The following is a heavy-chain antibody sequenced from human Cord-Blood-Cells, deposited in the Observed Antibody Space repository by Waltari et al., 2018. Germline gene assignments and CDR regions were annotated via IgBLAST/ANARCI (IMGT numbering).Heavy chain of an antibody. V-gene: IGHV1-8*01. D-gene: IGHD7-27*01. CDR1: GYTFTSSD. CDR2: MNPNSVNT. CDR3: ARESLGIRVWDDY. Sequence: QVQLVQSGAEVKTPGPSVKVSCRASGYTFTSSDIHWVRSATGQGREWMGWMNPNSVNTGYAQKFQGRGTMTRNTSISTAYMELSSLRSEDTAVYYCARESLGIRVWDDYWGQGTLVTVSS. J-gene: IGHJ4*02.